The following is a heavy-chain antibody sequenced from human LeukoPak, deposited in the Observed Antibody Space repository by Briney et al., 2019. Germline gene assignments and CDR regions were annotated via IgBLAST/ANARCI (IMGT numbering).Heavy chain of an antibody. CDR1: GFTFSSHT. Sequence: PGGSLRLSCAASGFTFSSHTFNWVRQAPGKGLNWLASITSTSTYIYYADSVRGRFAVSRDNAKNSLYLQMNSLRAEDTAVFYCVRRGPNNSGLDYWGQGTLVTVSS. D-gene: IGHD5-12*01. CDR2: ITSTSTYI. CDR3: VRRGPNNSGLDY. V-gene: IGHV3-21*01. J-gene: IGHJ4*02.